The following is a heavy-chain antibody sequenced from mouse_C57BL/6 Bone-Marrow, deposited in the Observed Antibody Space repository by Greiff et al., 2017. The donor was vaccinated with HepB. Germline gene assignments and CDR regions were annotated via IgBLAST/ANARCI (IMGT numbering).Heavy chain of an antibody. V-gene: IGHV1-18*01. CDR1: GYTFTDYN. J-gene: IGHJ2*01. Sequence: VQLQQSGPELVKPGASVKIPCTASGYTFTDYNMDWVKQSHGKSLEWIGDINPNNGGTIYNQKFKDKATLTVDKSSSTAYMEYRSLTSEDTAVYYCARSYYGTKRWYYFDYWGQGTTLTVSS. CDR2: INPNNGGT. CDR3: ARSYYGTKRWYYFDY. D-gene: IGHD1-1*01.